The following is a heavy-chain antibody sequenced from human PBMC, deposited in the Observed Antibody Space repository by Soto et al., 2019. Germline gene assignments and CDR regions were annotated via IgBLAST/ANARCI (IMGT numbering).Heavy chain of an antibody. CDR1: GGTFSSYA. D-gene: IGHD3-3*01. CDR3: ARDLEAIFGVVEARYGMDV. V-gene: IGHV1-69*13. Sequence: GASVKVSCKASGGTFSSYAISWVRQAPGQGLEWMGRIIPIFGTANYAQKFQGRVTITADESTSTAYMELSSLRSEDTAVFYCARDLEAIFGVVEARYGMDVWGQGTTVTVSS. J-gene: IGHJ6*02. CDR2: IIPIFGTA.